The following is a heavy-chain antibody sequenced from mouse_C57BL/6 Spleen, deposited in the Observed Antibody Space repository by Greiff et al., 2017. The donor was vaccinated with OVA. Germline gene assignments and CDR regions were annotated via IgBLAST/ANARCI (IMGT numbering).Heavy chain of an antibody. CDR3: ASLSTMVTTGAY. D-gene: IGHD2-2*01. Sequence: EVQRVESGGGLVKPGGSLKLSCAASGFTFSSYAMSWVRQTPEKRLEWVATISDGGSYTYYPDNVKGRFTISRDNAKNNLYLQMSHLKSEDTAMYYCASLSTMVTTGAYWGQGTLVTVSA. CDR1: GFTFSSYA. J-gene: IGHJ3*01. V-gene: IGHV5-4*01. CDR2: ISDGGSYT.